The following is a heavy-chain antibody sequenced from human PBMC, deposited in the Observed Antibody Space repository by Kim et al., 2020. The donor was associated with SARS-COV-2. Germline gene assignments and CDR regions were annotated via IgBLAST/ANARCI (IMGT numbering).Heavy chain of an antibody. V-gene: IGHV1-8*01. CDR3: ARGYDLWFGELLSLYYYYYGMDV. CDR1: GYTFTSYD. J-gene: IGHJ6*02. CDR2: MNPNSGNT. D-gene: IGHD3-10*01. Sequence: ASVKVSCKASGYTFTSYDINWVRQATGQGLEWMGWMNPNSGNTGYAQKFQGRVTMTRNTSISTAYMELSSLRSEDTAVYYCARGYDLWFGELLSLYYYYYGMDVWGQGTTVTVSS.